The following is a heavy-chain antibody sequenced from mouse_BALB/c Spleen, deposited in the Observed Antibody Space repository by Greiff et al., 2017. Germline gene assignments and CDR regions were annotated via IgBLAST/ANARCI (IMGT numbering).Heavy chain of an antibody. D-gene: IGHD2-10*01. J-gene: IGHJ4*01. CDR3: ARYSSAYYGNYEAMDY. CDR1: GDSITSGY. CDR2: ISYSGST. Sequence: EVHLVESGPSLVKPSQTLSLTCSVTGDSITSGYWNWIRKFPGNTLEYMGYISYSGSTYYNPSLKSRISITRDTSKNQYYLQLNSVTTEDTATYYCARYSSAYYGNYEAMDYWGQGTSVTVSS. V-gene: IGHV3-8*02.